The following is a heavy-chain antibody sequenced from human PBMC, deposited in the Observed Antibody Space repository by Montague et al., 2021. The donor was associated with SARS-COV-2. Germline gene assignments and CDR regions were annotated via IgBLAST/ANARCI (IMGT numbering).Heavy chain of an antibody. CDR2: TYYRLKWYN. Sequence: CAISGDSVAGNSAAWNWIRQSPARRLEWLGRTYYRLKWYNDYAVSVKSRITINPDTSKNQISLQLNSVTPEDTAVYYCARTSASSDYWGQGTLVTVSS. CDR3: ARTSASSDY. J-gene: IGHJ4*02. D-gene: IGHD1-26*01. V-gene: IGHV6-1*01. CDR1: GDSVAGNSAA.